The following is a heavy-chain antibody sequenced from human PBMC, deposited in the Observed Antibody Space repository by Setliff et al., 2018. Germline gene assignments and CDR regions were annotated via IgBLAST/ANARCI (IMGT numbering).Heavy chain of an antibody. CDR2: VTIYNGNT. CDR1: GYTFNDYG. Sequence: GASVKVSCKTSGYTFNDYGITWVRQAPGQGLEWMGWVTIYNGNTKYAQNLQGRLTLTTDISTSTAYMELGSLTTDDTAAYYCARVESMVRGKNILRHFDYWGQGIQVTVSS. CDR3: ARVESMVRGKNILRHFDY. V-gene: IGHV1-18*01. D-gene: IGHD3-10*01. J-gene: IGHJ4*02.